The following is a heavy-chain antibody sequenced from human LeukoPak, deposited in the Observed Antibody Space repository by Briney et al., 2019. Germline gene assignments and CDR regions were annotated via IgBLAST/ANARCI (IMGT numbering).Heavy chain of an antibody. D-gene: IGHD1-14*01. J-gene: IGHJ4*02. Sequence: ASVKVSCKASGYTFTNYAMHWVRQAPGQGLEWMGRINPSGGSTSYAQKFQGRVTMTRDMATSTVYMELNSLRPEDTAVYYCAREPESSAFDYWGQGALVTVSS. V-gene: IGHV1-46*01. CDR2: INPSGGST. CDR3: AREPESSAFDY. CDR1: GYTFTNYA.